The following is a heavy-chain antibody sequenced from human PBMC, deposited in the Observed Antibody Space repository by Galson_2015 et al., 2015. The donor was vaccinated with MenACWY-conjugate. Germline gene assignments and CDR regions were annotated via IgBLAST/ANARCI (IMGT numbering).Heavy chain of an antibody. CDR1: GFTFSSYA. J-gene: IGHJ4*02. CDR2: ISGSGGST. CDR3: AKESVGSTLFDS. D-gene: IGHD1-26*01. Sequence: SLRLSCAASGFTFSSYAMSWVRQAPGKGLEWVSGISGSGGSTYYADSVKGRFTISRDNSDNTLFLQMNSLRAEDTALYYCAKESVGSTLFDSWGQGTLVTVSS. V-gene: IGHV3-23*01.